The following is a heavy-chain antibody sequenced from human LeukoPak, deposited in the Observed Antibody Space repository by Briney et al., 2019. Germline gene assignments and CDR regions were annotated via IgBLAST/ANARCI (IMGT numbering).Heavy chain of an antibody. D-gene: IGHD2-15*01. CDR2: ISYDGSNK. CDR1: GFTFSSYG. V-gene: IGHV3-30*19. J-gene: IGHJ4*02. CDR3: ARPFSGGYCSGGSCSEIDY. Sequence: GRSLRLSCAASGFTFSSYGMHWVRQAPGKGLEWVAVISYDGSNKYYADSVKGRFTISRDNSKNTLYLQMNSLRAEDTAVYYCARPFSGGYCSGGSCSEIDYWGQGTLVTVSS.